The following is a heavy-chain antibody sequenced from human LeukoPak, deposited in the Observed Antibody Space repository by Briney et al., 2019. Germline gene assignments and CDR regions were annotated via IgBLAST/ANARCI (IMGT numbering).Heavy chain of an antibody. D-gene: IGHD3-22*01. CDR3: TRDRTRTHDSSGYYRVGREYYFDY. CDR2: IRSKAYGGTT. CDR1: GFTFGDYA. V-gene: IGHV3-49*03. Sequence: GGSLRLSCTASGFTFGDYAMSWFRQAPGKGLEWVGFIRSKAYGGTTEYAASVKGRFTISRDDSKSIAYLQMNSLKTEDTAVYYCTRDRTRTHDSSGYYRVGREYYFDYWGQGTLVTVSS. J-gene: IGHJ4*02.